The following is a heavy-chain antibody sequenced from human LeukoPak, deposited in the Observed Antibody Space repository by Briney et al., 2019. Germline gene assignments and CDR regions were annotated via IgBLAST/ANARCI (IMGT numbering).Heavy chain of an antibody. CDR3: AKSSPPPLRY. V-gene: IGHV3-7*03. CDR1: GFTFSSYW. J-gene: IGHJ4*02. CDR2: IKKDGSEK. Sequence: GGSLRLSCAASGFTFSSYWMSWVRQAPGKGLEWVANIKKDGSEKYYVDSVKGRFTISRDNAKTSLYLQMNSLRAEDTAVYYCAKSSPPPLRYWGQGTLVTVSS.